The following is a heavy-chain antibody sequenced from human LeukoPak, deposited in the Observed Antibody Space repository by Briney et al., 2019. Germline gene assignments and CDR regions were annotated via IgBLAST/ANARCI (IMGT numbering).Heavy chain of an antibody. CDR1: GFTFSSYG. J-gene: IGHJ4*02. Sequence: GGSLRLSCAASGFTFSSYGMSWVRQAPGKGLEWVSAISGSGGSTYYADSVKGRFTISRDNSKNTLYLQMNSLRAEDTAVYYCAKVIIGGSTPYFDYWGQGTLVTVSS. D-gene: IGHD3-10*01. V-gene: IGHV3-23*01. CDR2: ISGSGGST. CDR3: AKVIIGGSTPYFDY.